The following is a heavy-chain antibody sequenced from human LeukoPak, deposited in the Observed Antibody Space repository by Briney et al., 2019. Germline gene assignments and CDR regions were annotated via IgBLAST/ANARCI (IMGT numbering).Heavy chain of an antibody. CDR2: ISYSGST. D-gene: IGHD2-2*01. J-gene: IGHJ5*02. V-gene: IGHV4-61*08. Sequence: SQTLSLTCTVSGGSISSGDYYWSWIRQPPGKGLEWIGYISYSGSTNSNPSLKSRVTLSIDTSKNQFSLSLTSVTAADTAVYYCASGGYCGSTSCYPKWFDPWGQGTLVTVSS. CDR1: GGSISSGDYY. CDR3: ASGGYCGSTSCYPKWFDP.